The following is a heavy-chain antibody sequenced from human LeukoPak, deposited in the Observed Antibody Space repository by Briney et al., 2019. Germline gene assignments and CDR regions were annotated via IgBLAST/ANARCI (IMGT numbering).Heavy chain of an antibody. CDR2: INHSGST. CDR3: AREDRWGRWFDP. D-gene: IGHD3-16*01. J-gene: IGHJ5*02. CDR1: GGSLSGYY. V-gene: IGHV4-34*01. Sequence: KPSETLSLTCAVYGGSLSGYYWSWIRQPPGKGLEWIGEINHSGSTNYNPSLKSRVTISVDTSKNQFSLKLSSVTAADTAVYYCAREDRWGRWFDPWGQGTLVTVSS.